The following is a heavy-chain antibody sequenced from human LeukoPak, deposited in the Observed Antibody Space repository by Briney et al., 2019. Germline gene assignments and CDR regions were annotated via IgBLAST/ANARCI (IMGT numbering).Heavy chain of an antibody. CDR1: GYTFTTYY. CDR2: INPKGADT. CDR3: ARGFAYYDSSGYFGHNAFDI. V-gene: IGHV1-2*02. D-gene: IGHD3-22*01. Sequence: ASVKVSCKGSGYTFTTYYIYWVRQAPGQGLEWMGWINPKGADTNYAKKFQGRVTMTRDTSISTAYMELSRLRSDDTAVYYCARGFAYYDSSGYFGHNAFDIWGQGTMVTVSS. J-gene: IGHJ3*02.